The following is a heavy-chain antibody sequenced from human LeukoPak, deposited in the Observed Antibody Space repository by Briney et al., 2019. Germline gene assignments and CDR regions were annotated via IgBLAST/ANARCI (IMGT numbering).Heavy chain of an antibody. J-gene: IGHJ6*03. CDR3: AKEFSPSSSWDYYYYYYMDV. CDR1: GFTFSSYA. V-gene: IGHV3-23*01. D-gene: IGHD6-13*01. CDR2: ISGSGGST. Sequence: GGSLRLSCAASGFTFSSYAMSWVRQAPGKGLEWVSAISGSGGSTYYADSVKGRFTISRDNSKNTLYLQMNSLRAEDTAVYYCAKEFSPSSSWDYYYYYYMDVWGKGTTVTISS.